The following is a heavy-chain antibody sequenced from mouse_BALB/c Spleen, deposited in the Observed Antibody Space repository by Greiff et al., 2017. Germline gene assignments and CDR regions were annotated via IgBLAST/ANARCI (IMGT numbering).Heavy chain of an antibody. J-gene: IGHJ4*01. CDR3: ARTGILYAMDY. V-gene: IGHV5-9-4*01. D-gene: IGHD4-1*01. CDR2: ISSGGSYT. CDR1: GFTFSSYA. Sequence: EVQVVESGGGLVKPGGSLKLSCAASGFTFSSYAMSWVRQSPEKRLEWVAEISSGGSYTYYPDTVTGRFTISRDNAKNTLYLEMSSLRSEDTAMYYCARTGILYAMDYWGQGTSVTVSS.